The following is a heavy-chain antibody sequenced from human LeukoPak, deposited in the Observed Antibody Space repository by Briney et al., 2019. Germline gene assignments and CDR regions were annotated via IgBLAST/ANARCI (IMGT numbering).Heavy chain of an antibody. CDR3: AKVLRGYSYGYYYFDY. CDR1: GFTFSSYG. D-gene: IGHD5-18*01. Sequence: PGGSLRLSCAASGFTFSSYGMHWVRQAPGKGLEWVAFIRYDGSNKYYADSVKGRFTISRDNSKNTLYLQMNSLRAEDTAVYYCAKVLRGYSYGYYYFDYWGQGTLVTVSS. J-gene: IGHJ4*02. CDR2: IRYDGSNK. V-gene: IGHV3-30*02.